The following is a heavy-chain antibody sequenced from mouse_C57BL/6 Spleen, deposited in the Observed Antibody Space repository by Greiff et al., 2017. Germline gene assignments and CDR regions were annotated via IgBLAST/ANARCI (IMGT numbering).Heavy chain of an antibody. V-gene: IGHV1-4*01. D-gene: IGHD2-4*01. J-gene: IGHJ2*01. Sequence: QVQLQQSGAELARPGASVKMSCKASGYTFTSYTMHWVKQRPGQGLEWIGYINPSSGYTKYNQKFKDKATLTAEKSSSTAYMQLSSLTSEDSAVYYCARHYDYDPPDYWGQGTTPTVSS. CDR2: INPSSGYT. CDR3: ARHYDYDPPDY. CDR1: GYTFTSYT.